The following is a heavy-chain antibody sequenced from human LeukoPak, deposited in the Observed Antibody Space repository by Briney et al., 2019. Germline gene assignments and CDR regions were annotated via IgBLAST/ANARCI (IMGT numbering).Heavy chain of an antibody. Sequence: SVKVSCKASGGIFNSYAVSWVRQAPGQGLEWMGAIIPKSATTNYARRFQGRATFTADEGTTTAYMELGGLTSGDTAIYFCATAPLGYCTHGVCYTNDFWGQGTLITVSS. CDR2: IIPKSATT. CDR1: GGIFNSYA. D-gene: IGHD2-8*01. CDR3: ATAPLGYCTHGVCYTNDF. J-gene: IGHJ4*01. V-gene: IGHV1-69*13.